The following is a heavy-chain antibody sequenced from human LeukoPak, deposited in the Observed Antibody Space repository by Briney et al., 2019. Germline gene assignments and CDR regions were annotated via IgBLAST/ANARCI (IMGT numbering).Heavy chain of an antibody. Sequence: SETLSLTCAVYGGSFSGYYWGWIRQPPGKGLEWIGSIYHSGSTYYNPSLRSRVTISVDTSKNQYSLKLSSVTAADTAVYYCARLRMGRSYESSSYKAEYFQHWGQGTLGTVSS. J-gene: IGHJ1*01. V-gene: IGHV4-38-2*01. CDR3: ARLRMGRSYESSSYKAEYFQH. D-gene: IGHD3-22*01. CDR1: GGSFSGYY. CDR2: IYHSGST.